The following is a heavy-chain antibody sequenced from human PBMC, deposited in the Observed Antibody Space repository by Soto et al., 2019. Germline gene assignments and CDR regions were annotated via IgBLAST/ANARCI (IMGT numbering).Heavy chain of an antibody. CDR1: GGSISSGGYY. D-gene: IGHD3-22*01. Sequence: SETLYLTCTVSGGSISSGGYYWSWIRQHPGKCLEWIGYIYYSGSTYYNPSLKSRVTISVDTSKNQFSLKLSSVPAADTAVYSCARDRIVISGYSYYFYAIVVSSDGTMVTVS. CDR3: ARDRIVISGYSYYFYAIVV. CDR2: IYYSGST. J-gene: IGHJ6*02. V-gene: IGHV4-31*03.